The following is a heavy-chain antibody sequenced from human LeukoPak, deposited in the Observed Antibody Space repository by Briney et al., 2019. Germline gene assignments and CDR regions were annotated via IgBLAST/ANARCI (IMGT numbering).Heavy chain of an antibody. V-gene: IGHV3-74*01. J-gene: IGHJ4*02. CDR3: AKESTMVRGVPALFDY. Sequence: PGGSLRLSCAASGFTFSKYWMHWVRQAPGKGLVWVSRMNIDGSSRSYADSVKGRFTISRDNSKNTLYLQMNSLRAEDTAVYYCAKESTMVRGVPALFDYWGQGTLVTVSS. D-gene: IGHD3-10*01. CDR2: MNIDGSSR. CDR1: GFTFSKYW.